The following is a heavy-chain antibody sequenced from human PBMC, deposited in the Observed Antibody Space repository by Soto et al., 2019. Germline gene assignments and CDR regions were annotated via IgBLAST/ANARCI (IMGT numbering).Heavy chain of an antibody. CDR1: GGSISSSSYY. Sequence: NPSETLSLTCTVSGGSISSSSYYWGWIRQPPGKGLEWIGSIYYSGSTYYNPSLKSRVTISVDTSKNQFSLKLSSVTAADTAVYYCARHVGYSSSWQPDYYYYYGMDVWSQGTTVTVSS. J-gene: IGHJ6*02. CDR3: ARHVGYSSSWQPDYYYYYGMDV. V-gene: IGHV4-39*01. D-gene: IGHD6-13*01. CDR2: IYYSGST.